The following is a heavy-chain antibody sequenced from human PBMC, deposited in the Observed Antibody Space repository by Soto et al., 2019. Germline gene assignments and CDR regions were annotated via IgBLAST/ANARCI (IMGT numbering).Heavy chain of an antibody. V-gene: IGHV1-69*06. CDR1: GSNFSGHT. J-gene: IGHJ4*02. CDR3: ARAKRVDAVAGPFDY. Sequence: SVKVSCKTSGSNFSGHTFNWVLQAPGQSLEWMGGILPILVRPNYAPKFQGRITITADKSTTTVYMELSSLKSDDTAVYYCARAKRVDAVAGPFDYWGQGTLVTVSS. CDR2: ILPILVRP. D-gene: IGHD6-19*01.